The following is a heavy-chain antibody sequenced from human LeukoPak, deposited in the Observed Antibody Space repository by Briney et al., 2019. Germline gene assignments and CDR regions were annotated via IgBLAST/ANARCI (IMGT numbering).Heavy chain of an antibody. CDR1: GFTFDDYA. CDR2: ISWDGGST. D-gene: IGHD6-13*01. CDR3: AKDRQQHMGGVDY. V-gene: IGHV3-43D*03. Sequence: GGSLRLSCAASGFTFDDYAMHWVRQAPGKGLEWVSLISWDGGSTYYADSVKGRFTISRDNSKNSLYLQMNSLRAEDTALYYCAKDRQQHMGGVDYWGQGTLVTVSS. J-gene: IGHJ4*02.